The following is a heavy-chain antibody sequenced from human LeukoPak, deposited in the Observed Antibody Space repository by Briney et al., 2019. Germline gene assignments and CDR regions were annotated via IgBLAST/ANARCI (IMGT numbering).Heavy chain of an antibody. CDR2: ISNSGSPI. CDR3: ARAWLRIIDY. D-gene: IGHD5-12*01. V-gene: IGHV3-48*03. CDR1: EFTFSSYE. J-gene: IGHJ4*02. Sequence: GGSLRLSCAASEFTFSSYEMNWDRQAPGKGLEWVSYISNSGSPIYYADSVKGRFTISRDNAKNSLYLQMNSLRAEDTAVYYCARAWLRIIDYWGQGTLVTVSS.